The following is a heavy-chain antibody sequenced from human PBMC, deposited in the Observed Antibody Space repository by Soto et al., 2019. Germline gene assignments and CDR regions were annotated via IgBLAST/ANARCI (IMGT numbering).Heavy chain of an antibody. CDR1: GGSISSYY. CDR2: INHSGST. Sequence: PSETLSLTCTVSGGSISSYYWSWIRQPPGRGLEWIGEINHSGSTNYNPSLKSRVTISVDTSKNQFSLKLSSVTAADTAVYYCARGPVANGARRYYYYYYYMDVWGKGTTVTVSS. D-gene: IGHD1-1*01. CDR3: ARGPVANGARRYYYYYYYMDV. V-gene: IGHV4-59*12. J-gene: IGHJ6*03.